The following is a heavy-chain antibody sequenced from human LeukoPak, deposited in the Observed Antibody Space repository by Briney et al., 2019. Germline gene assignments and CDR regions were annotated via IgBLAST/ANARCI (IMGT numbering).Heavy chain of an antibody. CDR3: AKDRAPMDV. V-gene: IGHV3-23*01. CDR1: GLTFNNDP. Sequence: GGSLRLSCSASGLTFNNDPMNWVPQPPGRALEWVSAISGSGDTTSYAHPVKGRFTISRDNAKNTLYLQMNSLGAEDTAVYYCAKDRAPMDVWGKGTTVTVSS. J-gene: IGHJ6*03. CDR2: ISGSGDTT.